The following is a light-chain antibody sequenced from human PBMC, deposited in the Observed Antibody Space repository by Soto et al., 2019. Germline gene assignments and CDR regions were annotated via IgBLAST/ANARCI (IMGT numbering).Light chain of an antibody. Sequence: DIVMTQTPLSSPVTLGQPASISCRSSQSLVHSDGNTYLSWLQQRPGQPPRRLIYKISNRFSGVPDRFSGSGAGTDFTLKISRMEAEDVGVYCMQATQFPRTFGQGTKVEIK. J-gene: IGKJ1*01. CDR3: MQATQFPRT. CDR2: KIS. CDR1: QSLVHSDGNTY. V-gene: IGKV2-24*01.